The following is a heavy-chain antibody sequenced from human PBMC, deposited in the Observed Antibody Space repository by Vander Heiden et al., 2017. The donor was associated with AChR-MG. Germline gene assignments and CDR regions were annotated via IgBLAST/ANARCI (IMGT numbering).Heavy chain of an antibody. J-gene: IGHJ6*02. Sequence: QVQLVESGGGLVKPGGSLRLSCAVSGLTLGDYYLNWVRPAPGRGLEWVSSVSSSGGSIAYAASVKGRCTISRDNAKTPLYLKMNGLRAEDTAVYYCARERVYEYPGSGYYSYGMDVWGQGTTVTVSS. V-gene: IGHV3-11*01. CDR3: ARERVYEYPGSGYYSYGMDV. CDR2: VSSSGGSI. D-gene: IGHD3-16*01. CDR1: GLTLGDYY.